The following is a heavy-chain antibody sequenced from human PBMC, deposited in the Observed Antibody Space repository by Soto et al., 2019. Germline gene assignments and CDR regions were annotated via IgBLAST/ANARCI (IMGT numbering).Heavy chain of an antibody. CDR1: GDSFTNHW. CDR2: IYPGDSDT. J-gene: IGHJ6*02. D-gene: IGHD6-13*01. V-gene: IGHV5-51*01. CDR3: ARHETRYSGSYPYYGMDV. Sequence: GESLKISCKGSGDSFTNHWISWVRQMPGKGLEWVGIIYPGDSDTRYSPSFQGQVTISADNSISTAYLQWSSLKASDTAMYYCARHETRYSGSYPYYGMDVWGQGTTVTVSS.